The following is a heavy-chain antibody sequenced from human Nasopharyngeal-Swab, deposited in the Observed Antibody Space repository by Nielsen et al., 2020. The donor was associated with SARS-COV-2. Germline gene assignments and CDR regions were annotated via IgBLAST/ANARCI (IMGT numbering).Heavy chain of an antibody. CDR2: IKQDGSEK. CDR3: ARDRGSSWYGDAFDI. Sequence: GESLKISCAASGFTFSSYWMSWVRQAPGKGLKWVANIKQDGSEKYYVDSVKGRFTISRDNAKNSLYLQMNSLRAEDTAVYYCARDRGSSWYGDAFDIWGQGTMVIVSS. V-gene: IGHV3-7*04. CDR1: GFTFSSYW. J-gene: IGHJ3*02. D-gene: IGHD6-13*01.